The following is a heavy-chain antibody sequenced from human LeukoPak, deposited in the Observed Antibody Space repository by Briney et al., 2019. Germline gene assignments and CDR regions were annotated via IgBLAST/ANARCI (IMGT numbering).Heavy chain of an antibody. CDR1: GGTFSSYT. D-gene: IGHD3-22*01. CDR2: IIPILGIA. J-gene: IGHJ5*02. Sequence: SVKVSCKASGGTFSSYTISWVRQAPGQGLEWMGRIIPILGIANYAQKSQGRVTITADKSTSTAYMELSSLRSEDTAVYYCARDRDYYDSSGYENWFDPWGQGTLVTVSS. CDR3: ARDRDYYDSSGYENWFDP. V-gene: IGHV1-69*04.